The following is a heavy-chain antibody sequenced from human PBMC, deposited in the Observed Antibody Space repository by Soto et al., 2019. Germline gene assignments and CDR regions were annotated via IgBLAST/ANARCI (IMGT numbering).Heavy chain of an antibody. CDR1: GYTFNHFG. D-gene: IGHD6-19*01. CDR3: AREGSGWDFDN. Sequence: ASVKVSCKIAGYTFNHFGVSWVRQAPGQGLEWIAWISAYNGNTKYHPRLQDRVTLTTDASTSTAYMEVRGLKAGDAAVYYCAREGSGWDFDNWGQGTPVTVSS. CDR2: ISAYNGNT. V-gene: IGHV1-18*01. J-gene: IGHJ4*02.